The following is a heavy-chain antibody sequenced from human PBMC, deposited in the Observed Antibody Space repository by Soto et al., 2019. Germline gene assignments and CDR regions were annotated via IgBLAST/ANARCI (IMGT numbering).Heavy chain of an antibody. D-gene: IGHD6-19*01. CDR3: ARDREVAVAQYYYYYYGMDV. CDR2: ISYDGSNK. Sequence: GGSLRLSCAASGFTFSSYAMHWVRQAPGKGLEWVAVISYDGSNKYYADSVKGRFTISRDNSKNTLYLQMNSLRAEDTAVYYCARDREVAVAQYYYYYYGMDVWGQGTTGTV. CDR1: GFTFSSYA. J-gene: IGHJ6*02. V-gene: IGHV3-30-3*01.